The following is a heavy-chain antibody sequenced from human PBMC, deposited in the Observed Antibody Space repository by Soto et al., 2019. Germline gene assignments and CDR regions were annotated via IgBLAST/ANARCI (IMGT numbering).Heavy chain of an antibody. Sequence: QVQLQESGPGLVKPSETLSLTCTVSGDSISSGSYYRSWIRQPPGKGLECIGYIYYSGSTNYKTSLRSRVTISIDTSKNQFSLKLNSVTAADTAVYYCASLDSSGSLDYWGQGTLVTVSS. CDR1: GDSISSGSYY. V-gene: IGHV4-61*01. D-gene: IGHD3-22*01. CDR2: IYYSGST. J-gene: IGHJ4*02. CDR3: ASLDSSGSLDY.